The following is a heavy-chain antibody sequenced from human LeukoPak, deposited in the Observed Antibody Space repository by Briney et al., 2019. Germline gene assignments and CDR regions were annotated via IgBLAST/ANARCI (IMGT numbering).Heavy chain of an antibody. J-gene: IGHJ4*02. D-gene: IGHD2-15*01. CDR2: INPNTGNP. V-gene: IGHV7-4-1*02. CDR1: GYSFTTYA. Sequence: ASVKVSCKASGYSFTTYAMNWLRQAPGQGLEWMGWINPNTGNPTYAPGFTGRFVFSLDTSVSTAYLQISGLKADDTAVYYCARARPYCSGGNCYSLDYWGQGTLVTVSS. CDR3: ARARPYCSGGNCYSLDY.